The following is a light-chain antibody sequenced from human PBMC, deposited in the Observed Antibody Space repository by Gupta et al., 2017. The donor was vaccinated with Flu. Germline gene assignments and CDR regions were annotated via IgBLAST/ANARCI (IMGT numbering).Light chain of an antibody. Sequence: GHTARGNRGGDDIGSISVHGYQQRPGQAPVLVICDARDRPSGLPDRFSGSNSGNTATLTISRDDAGDDADYYCQGWDTNIDHWVFGGGTKLTVL. V-gene: IGLV3-21*02. J-gene: IGLJ3*02. CDR3: QGWDTNIDHWV. CDR1: DIGSIS. CDR2: DAR.